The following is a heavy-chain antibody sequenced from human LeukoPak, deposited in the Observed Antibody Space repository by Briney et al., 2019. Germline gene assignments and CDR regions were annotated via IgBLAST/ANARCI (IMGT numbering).Heavy chain of an antibody. CDR3: ARHVWRDPLSWFDP. D-gene: IGHD3-16*01. CDR1: GFTFSDYY. Sequence: GGSLRLSCAASGFTFSDYYMSWIRQAPGKGLEWVSYISSSGSTIYYADSVKGRFTISRDNAKNSLYLQMNSLRAEDTAVYYCARHVWRDPLSWFDPWGQGTLVTVSS. V-gene: IGHV3-11*01. CDR2: ISSSGSTI. J-gene: IGHJ5*02.